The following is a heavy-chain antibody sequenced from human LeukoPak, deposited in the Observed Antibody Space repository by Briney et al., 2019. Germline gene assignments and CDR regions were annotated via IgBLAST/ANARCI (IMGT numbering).Heavy chain of an antibody. Sequence: SETLSLTCTVSGGSISGGYWSWIRQPPGRGLEWIGYVYTSGSTNYNPSLRSRVTMSVDTSKNQFSLKLSSVTAADTAVYYCARGRSSGWSRAFDIWGQGTMVTVSS. V-gene: IGHV4-4*09. J-gene: IGHJ3*02. CDR3: ARGRSSGWSRAFDI. D-gene: IGHD6-19*01. CDR2: VYTSGST. CDR1: GGSISGGY.